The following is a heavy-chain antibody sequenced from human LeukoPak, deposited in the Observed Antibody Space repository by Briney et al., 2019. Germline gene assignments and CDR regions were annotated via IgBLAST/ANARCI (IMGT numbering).Heavy chain of an antibody. V-gene: IGHV1-18*01. Sequence: ASVKVTCKASGYTYTTDGISWVRQAPGQGLEWMGWIDTYSGKTNYAQKFQGRVAMTSDTSTSTAYMELRSLRSDDTAVYYCARDRGIAEADSFDPWGQGTLVTVSS. J-gene: IGHJ5*02. CDR1: GYTYTTDG. CDR2: IDTYSGKT. D-gene: IGHD6-13*01. CDR3: ARDRGIAEADSFDP.